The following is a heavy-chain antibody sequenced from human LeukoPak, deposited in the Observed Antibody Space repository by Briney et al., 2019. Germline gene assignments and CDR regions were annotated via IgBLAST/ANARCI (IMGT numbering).Heavy chain of an antibody. Sequence: GGSLRLSCAASGFTLSSYAMSWVRQAPGKGLEWVSAISGSGGRTYYADSVKGRFTISRDNSKNTLYLQMNSLRAEDTAVYYCAKALPPIWTSYYMDVWGKGTTVTVSS. D-gene: IGHD3/OR15-3a*01. CDR1: GFTLSSYA. CDR3: AKALPPIWTSYYMDV. J-gene: IGHJ6*03. V-gene: IGHV3-23*01. CDR2: ISGSGGRT.